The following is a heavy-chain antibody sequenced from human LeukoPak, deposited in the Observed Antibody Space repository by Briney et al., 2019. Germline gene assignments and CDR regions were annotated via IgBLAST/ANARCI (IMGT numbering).Heavy chain of an antibody. J-gene: IGHJ4*02. D-gene: IGHD6-13*01. CDR3: ARGGSSWPQPSVDLVTPLIDY. CDR1: GYSFVGYG. V-gene: IGHV1-18*01. Sequence: ASVKVSCKASGYSFVGYGITWVRQAPGQGLEWMGWFNPENGNTNYAQKVQGRVTMTADTSTSTSYMELRSLRSDDTAVYYCARGGSSWPQPSVDLVTPLIDYWGQGTLVTVSS. CDR2: FNPENGNT.